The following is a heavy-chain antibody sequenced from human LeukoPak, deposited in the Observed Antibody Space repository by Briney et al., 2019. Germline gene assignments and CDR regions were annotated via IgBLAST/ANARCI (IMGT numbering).Heavy chain of an antibody. CDR1: GYTFTNYY. J-gene: IGHJ4*02. CDR3: AREGVEMATTAEPGFDS. V-gene: IGHV1-46*01. D-gene: IGHD5-24*01. CDR2: INPSGGST. Sequence: ASVKVSCKASGYTFTNYYMHWVRQAPGQGLQWMGIINPSGGSTSHAQKLQGRVTMTRDTSTSTVYMELSSLRSEDTAVYYCAREGVEMATTAEPGFDSWGQGTLVTVSS.